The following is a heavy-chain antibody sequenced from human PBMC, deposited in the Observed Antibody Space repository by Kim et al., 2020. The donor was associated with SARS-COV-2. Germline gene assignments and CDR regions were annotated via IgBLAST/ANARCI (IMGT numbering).Heavy chain of an antibody. CDR3: AKVQREDYYYGMDV. V-gene: IGHV3-23*01. CDR1: GFTFSSYV. J-gene: IGHJ6*02. CDR2: ISGSGGST. Sequence: GGSLRLSCTASGFTFSSYVMTWVRQAPGKGLEWVSSISGSGGSTFYADSVKGRFTISRDNSKTTLYLQMKSLRAEDTAVYYCAKVQREDYYYGMDVWGQGTTVTVSS. D-gene: IGHD6-25*01.